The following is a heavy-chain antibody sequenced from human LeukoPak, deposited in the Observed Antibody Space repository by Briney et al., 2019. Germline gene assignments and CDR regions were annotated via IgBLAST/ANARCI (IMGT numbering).Heavy chain of an antibody. Sequence: SETLSLTCTVSGGSISSYYWSWIRQPPGKGLEWIGYIYYSGSTNYNPSLKSRVTISVDTSKNQFSLKLSSVTAADTGVYYWARGAAMRGSRFDPWGEGTLVTVSS. D-gene: IGHD5-18*01. CDR1: GGSISSYY. CDR3: ARGAAMRGSRFDP. V-gene: IGHV4-59*01. J-gene: IGHJ5*02. CDR2: IYYSGST.